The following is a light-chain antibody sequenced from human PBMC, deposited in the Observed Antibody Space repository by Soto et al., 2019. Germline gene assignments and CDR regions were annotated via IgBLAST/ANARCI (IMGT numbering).Light chain of an antibody. Sequence: IVFTQSPGTLSLSPGERATLSCRASQSVSSSDLAWYQQRPGQAPRLLIYGASSRATGIPDRFSGSGSGTDFTLTISRLEPEDFAVYFCQQYGSSPQTFGQGTKV. CDR2: GAS. CDR3: QQYGSSPQT. V-gene: IGKV3-20*01. J-gene: IGKJ1*01. CDR1: QSVSSSD.